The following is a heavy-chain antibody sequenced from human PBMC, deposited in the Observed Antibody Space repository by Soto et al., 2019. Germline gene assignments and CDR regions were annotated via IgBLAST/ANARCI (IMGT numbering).Heavy chain of an antibody. J-gene: IGHJ4*02. CDR2: INSDGSTT. CDR1: ESTFSNYW. Sequence: WGSLRLSCAASESTFSNYWMYWVRQAPGKGLVWVSRINSDGSTTSYADSVKGRFTISRDNAKNTLYLQMNSLRVEDTAVYYCARSPRSGWYYFDYWGQGTLVTVSS. V-gene: IGHV3-74*01. D-gene: IGHD6-19*01. CDR3: ARSPRSGWYYFDY.